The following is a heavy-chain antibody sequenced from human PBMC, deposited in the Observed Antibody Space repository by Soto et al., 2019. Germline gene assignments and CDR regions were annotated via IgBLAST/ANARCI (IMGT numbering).Heavy chain of an antibody. Sequence: TLSLTCTVSGGSIDSGDYYWSWIRQPPGKGLEWIGYVYYSGTTNYNPSLKSRVTMSVDTSKNQFSLKLSSVTAADTAVYYCARDHSSGWYNWGQGTLVTVSS. CDR1: GGSIDSGDYY. CDR2: VYYSGTT. CDR3: ARDHSSGWYN. J-gene: IGHJ4*02. D-gene: IGHD6-19*01. V-gene: IGHV4-61*08.